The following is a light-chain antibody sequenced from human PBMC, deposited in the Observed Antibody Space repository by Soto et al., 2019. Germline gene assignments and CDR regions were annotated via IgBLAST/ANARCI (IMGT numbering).Light chain of an antibody. CDR2: KAP. V-gene: IGKV1-5*03. J-gene: IGKJ1*01. CDR3: QQFRSFSPT. Sequence: DIQMTQSPSTLSASVGDRVTITCRASPSISSWLAWYQQKPGKAPKLVIYKAPSLESGAPSRFSGRGSGTDFSLSVTRLQPDDFADDYGQQFRSFSPTFGQGTKVEIK. CDR1: PSISSW.